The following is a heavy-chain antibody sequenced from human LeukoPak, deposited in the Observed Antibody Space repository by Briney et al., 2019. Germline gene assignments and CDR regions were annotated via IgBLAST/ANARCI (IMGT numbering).Heavy chain of an antibody. D-gene: IGHD3-22*01. CDR2: INPNGGGT. V-gene: IGHV1-46*01. J-gene: IGHJ4*02. CDR3: ATDGNYYDSSGYGKFDY. Sequence: ASVKVSCKASGYTFTTLYLHWVRQAPGQGLEWMGVINPNGGGTRYAEKFQGRVTMTRDTSTSTVYMELSSLRSEDTAVYYCATDGNYYDSSGYGKFDYWGQGTLVTVSS. CDR1: GYTFTTLY.